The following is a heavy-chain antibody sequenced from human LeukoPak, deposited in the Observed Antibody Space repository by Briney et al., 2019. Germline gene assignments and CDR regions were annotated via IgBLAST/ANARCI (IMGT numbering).Heavy chain of an antibody. J-gene: IGHJ4*02. V-gene: IGHV4-34*01. CDR1: SGSFSDYY. D-gene: IGHD3-22*01. CDR3: ARVPMLVAVFDY. Sequence: PSETLSLTCAVYSGSFSDYYWSWIRQPPGKGLEWIGEINHSGSTNYNPSLKSRVTMSVDTSKKQFSLKLSSVTAADTAVYYCARVPMLVAVFDYWGQGTLVTVSS. CDR2: INHSGST.